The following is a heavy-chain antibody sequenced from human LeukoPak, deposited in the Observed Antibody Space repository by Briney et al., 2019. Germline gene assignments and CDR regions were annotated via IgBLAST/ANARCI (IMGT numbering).Heavy chain of an antibody. J-gene: IGHJ3*02. D-gene: IGHD5-12*01. CDR2: IYYSGST. CDR1: GCSISSSSYY. Sequence: SETLSLTCTASGCSISSSSYYWGWIRQAPGQGLEWIGSIYYSGSTYYDPSLNRRVTISVDTSNNQFSLKLSSVTAADGAVYSCASSVPGGYDAFDIWGQGTMVTVSS. CDR3: ASSVPGGYDAFDI. V-gene: IGHV4-39*07.